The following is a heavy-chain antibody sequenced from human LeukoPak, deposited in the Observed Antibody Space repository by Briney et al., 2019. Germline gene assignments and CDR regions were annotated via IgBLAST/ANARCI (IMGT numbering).Heavy chain of an antibody. J-gene: IGHJ6*02. V-gene: IGHV4-39*01. CDR2: IYYSEST. Sequence: PSETLSLTCTVSGGSISSSSYYWGWIRQLPGKGLEWIVIIYYSESTYYNPSLKSRVTISVDTSKNQFSLKLSSVTAADTAVYYCASWNYDFWSGYSDYYYYGMDVWGQGTTVTVSS. CDR3: ASWNYDFWSGYSDYYYYGMDV. D-gene: IGHD3-3*01. CDR1: GGSISSSSYY.